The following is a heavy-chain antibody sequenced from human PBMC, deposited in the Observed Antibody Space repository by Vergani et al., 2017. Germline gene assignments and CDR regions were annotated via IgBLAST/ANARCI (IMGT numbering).Heavy chain of an antibody. CDR2: IYYSGST. J-gene: IGHJ4*02. CDR3: ARLGWELHGDY. Sequence: QVQLQESGPGLVKTSETLSLTCTVSGGSISSYYWSWIRQPPGKGLEWIGYIYYSGSTNYNPSLKSRVTISVDTSKNQFSLKLSSVTAEDTAVYYCARLGWELHGDYWGQGTLVTVSS. V-gene: IGHV4-59*01. D-gene: IGHD1-26*01. CDR1: GGSISSYY.